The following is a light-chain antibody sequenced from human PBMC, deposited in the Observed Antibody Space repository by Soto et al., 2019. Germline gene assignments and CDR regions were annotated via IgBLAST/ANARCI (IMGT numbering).Light chain of an antibody. J-gene: IGLJ1*01. CDR3: GSWDSSLSAYV. CDR1: SSDVGGYNY. CDR2: EVS. Sequence: QSGLTQPASVSGSPGQSITISCTGTSSDVGGYNYVSWYQQHPGKAPKLMIYEVSNRPSGVSNRFSGSKSGTSATLGITGFQTGDEADYYCGSWDSSLSAYVFGTGTKVTVL. V-gene: IGLV2-14*01.